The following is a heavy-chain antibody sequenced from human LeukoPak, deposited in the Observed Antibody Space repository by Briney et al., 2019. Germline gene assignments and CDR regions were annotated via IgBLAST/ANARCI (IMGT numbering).Heavy chain of an antibody. V-gene: IGHV3-23*01. J-gene: IGHJ4*02. Sequence: PGGSLRLSCAASGFTFKNSAMSWVRQAPGRGLEWVSTISGSRDNSYYADSVKGRFSISRGNSKNTLYLQVNGLRTEDTAVYYCAKDRLLNCRGDCYIFDYWGQGTVVTVSS. CDR1: GFTFKNSA. D-gene: IGHD2-21*02. CDR2: ISGSRDNS. CDR3: AKDRLLNCRGDCYIFDY.